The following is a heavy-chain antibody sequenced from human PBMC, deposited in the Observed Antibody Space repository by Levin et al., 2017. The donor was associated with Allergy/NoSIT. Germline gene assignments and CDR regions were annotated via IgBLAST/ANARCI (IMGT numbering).Heavy chain of an antibody. CDR3: AKDVVFGTSSWALDF. D-gene: IGHD6-13*01. CDR1: GFSFRSFG. CDR2: ISYDGSDT. J-gene: IGHJ4*02. Sequence: GESLKISCAASGFSFRSFGMHWARQSPGKGLEWLAVISYDGSDTYYADSVKGRFSISRDNSKNTLYLQMNSLRGEDAAVYYCAKDVVFGTSSWALDFWGQGILVTVSS. V-gene: IGHV3-30*18.